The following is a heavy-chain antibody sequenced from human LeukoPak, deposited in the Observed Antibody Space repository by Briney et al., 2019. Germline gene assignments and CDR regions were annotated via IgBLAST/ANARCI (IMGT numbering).Heavy chain of an antibody. Sequence: PSETLSLTCTVSGRSISTHHWNWIRHPPGKGLEYVGNIHGSGSTNDNPSLTSRVTISIDTSKKQSSLNLRFVTAADTAVYYCARDPWDNDWYNFDSWGRGTLVTVSS. CDR2: IHGSGST. D-gene: IGHD3-9*01. CDR3: ARDPWDNDWYNFDS. CDR1: GRSISTHH. V-gene: IGHV4-59*11. J-gene: IGHJ4*02.